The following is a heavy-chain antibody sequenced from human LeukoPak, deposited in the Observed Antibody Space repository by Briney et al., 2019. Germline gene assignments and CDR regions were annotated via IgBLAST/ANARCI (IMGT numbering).Heavy chain of an antibody. J-gene: IGHJ4*02. CDR3: AREYHDSSGYLDY. V-gene: IGHV3-23*01. CDR2: VSDSGRNT. D-gene: IGHD3-22*01. CDR1: GFTFRRYG. Sequence: GGSLRLSCTASGFTFRRYGMTWVRQAPGKGLDWVSSVSDSGRNTYYADSVKGRFTISRDNSRNTLYLQMNSLRAEDTAVYYCAREYHDSSGYLDYWGQGTLVTVPS.